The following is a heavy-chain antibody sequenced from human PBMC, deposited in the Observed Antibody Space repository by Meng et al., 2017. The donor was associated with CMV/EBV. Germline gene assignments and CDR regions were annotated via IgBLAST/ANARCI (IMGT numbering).Heavy chain of an antibody. CDR2: ISWNSGSI. J-gene: IGHJ4*02. V-gene: IGHV3-9*01. Sequence: SLKISCAASGFTFDDYAMHWVRQAPGKGLERVSGISWNSGSIGYADSVKGRFTISRDNAKNSLYLQMNSLRAEDTALYYCAKSQGYCSGGSCFIYDYWGQGTLVTVSS. CDR3: AKSQGYCSGGSCFIYDY. D-gene: IGHD2-15*01. CDR1: GFTFDDYA.